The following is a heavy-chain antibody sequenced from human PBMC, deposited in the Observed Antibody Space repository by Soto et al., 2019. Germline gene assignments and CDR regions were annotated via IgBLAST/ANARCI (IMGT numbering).Heavy chain of an antibody. D-gene: IGHD2-2*01. CDR1: GGSISSSSYY. J-gene: IGHJ5*02. V-gene: IGHV4-39*01. CDR3: ARHSNIVVVPAAMGVYNWFDP. Sequence: PSETLSLTCTVSGGSISSSSYYWGWFRQPPGKGLECIGSIYYSGSTYYNPSLKSRVTISVDTSKNQFSLKLSSVTSADTAVYYCARHSNIVVVPAAMGVYNWFDPWGQGTLVTVSS. CDR2: IYYSGST.